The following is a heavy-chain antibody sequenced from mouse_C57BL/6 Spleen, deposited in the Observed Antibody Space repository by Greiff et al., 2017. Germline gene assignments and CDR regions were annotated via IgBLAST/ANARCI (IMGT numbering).Heavy chain of an antibody. V-gene: IGHV1-53*01. D-gene: IGHD1-1*01. Sequence: QVQLQQSGTELVKPGASVKLSCKASGYTFTSYWMHWVKQRPGQGLEWIGNINPSNGGTNYNEKIKSKATLTVDKSTSTAYMHLSSLTSEGAAVYYCARGSSLDYWGQGTTLTVSS. CDR2: INPSNGGT. CDR1: GYTFTSYW. J-gene: IGHJ2*01. CDR3: ARGSSLDY.